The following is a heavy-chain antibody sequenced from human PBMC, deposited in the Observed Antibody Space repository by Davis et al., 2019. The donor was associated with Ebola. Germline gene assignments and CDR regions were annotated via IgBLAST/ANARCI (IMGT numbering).Heavy chain of an antibody. CDR3: ARGVVVVSTPSGVRYLDY. D-gene: IGHD2-15*01. CDR1: GDSISSGRYF. Sequence: PSETLSLTCTVSGDSISSGRYFWTWIRQHPGKGLEWVGYIHYSGTTYYNPSLKSRLTISVDTPNNQFALKLDSVTAADTAVYYCARGVVVVSTPSGVRYLDYWGQGTLVTVSS. J-gene: IGHJ4*02. CDR2: IHYSGTT. V-gene: IGHV4-31*03.